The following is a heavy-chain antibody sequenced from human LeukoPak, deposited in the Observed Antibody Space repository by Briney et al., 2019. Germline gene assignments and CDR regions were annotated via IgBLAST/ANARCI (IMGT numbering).Heavy chain of an antibody. D-gene: IGHD3-22*01. CDR3: TTYYYDGSGTVFINY. V-gene: IGHV3-73*01. CDR2: IRTRKNKYAT. Sequence: GGSLRLSCETSGFMFSGSAMHWVRQASGKGLEWIGRIRTRKNKYATAYGASVTGRFIISRDDSKKTTDLQMNSLKTEDTAVYYCTTYYYDGSGTVFINYWGQGTLVTVTS. J-gene: IGHJ4*02. CDR1: GFMFSGSA.